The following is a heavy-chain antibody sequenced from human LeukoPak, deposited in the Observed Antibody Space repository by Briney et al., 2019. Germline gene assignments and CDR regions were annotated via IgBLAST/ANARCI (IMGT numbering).Heavy chain of an antibody. CDR3: ARVMVRGSNYYYYGMDV. Sequence: GGSLRLSCAASGFTFSSYAMHWVRQAPGKGLEYVSATSSNGGSTYYANSVKGRFTISRDNSKNTLYLQMGSLRAEDMAVYYCARVMVRGSNYYYYGMDVWGQGTTVTVSS. CDR1: GFTFSSYA. D-gene: IGHD3-10*01. V-gene: IGHV3-64*01. CDR2: TSSNGGST. J-gene: IGHJ6*02.